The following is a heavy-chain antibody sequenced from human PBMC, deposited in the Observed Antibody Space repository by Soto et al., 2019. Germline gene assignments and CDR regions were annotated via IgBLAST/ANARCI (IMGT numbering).Heavy chain of an antibody. CDR1: GFTFSNYG. CDR3: ARDRAWRYNDY. J-gene: IGHJ4*02. V-gene: IGHV3-48*02. Sequence: EVQVVESGGNLVQSGGSLRLSCAASGFTFSNYGMNWVRLAPGKGLEWVSYISIGGGNMYYADSVKGRFTISRDNAKNSVYLQMNSLRDDDTAVYYCARDRAWRYNDYWGQGTLVTVSS. D-gene: IGHD1-1*01. CDR2: ISIGGGNM.